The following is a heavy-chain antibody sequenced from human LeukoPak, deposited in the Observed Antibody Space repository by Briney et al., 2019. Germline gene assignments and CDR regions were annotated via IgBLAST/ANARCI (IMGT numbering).Heavy chain of an antibody. CDR3: ARDRFQSSGWYWYIDY. D-gene: IGHD6-19*01. Sequence: GGALRLSCAASGFTFSSYWMSWVRQAPGKGLEWVANIKQDGSEKYYVDSVKGRFAISRDNSKNTLFLEMNSLRTEDTAVYYCARDRFQSSGWYWYIDYWGQGTLVTVSS. V-gene: IGHV3-7*01. CDR2: IKQDGSEK. J-gene: IGHJ4*02. CDR1: GFTFSSYW.